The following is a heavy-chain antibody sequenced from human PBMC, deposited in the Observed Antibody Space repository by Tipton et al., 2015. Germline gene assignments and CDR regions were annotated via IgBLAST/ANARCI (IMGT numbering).Heavy chain of an antibody. CDR2: IYYSGST. V-gene: IGHV4-61*01. D-gene: IGHD3-16*01. Sequence: TLSLTCAVYGGSVTSGSYYWNWIRQPPGQGLEWIGYIYYSGSTSYNPSLKSRVTISTDTSKNQFSLKLRSVTAADTAVYYCATGPNDSCAYHYWGQGTLVTVSS. CDR3: ATGPNDSCAYHY. CDR1: GGSVTSGSYY. J-gene: IGHJ4*02.